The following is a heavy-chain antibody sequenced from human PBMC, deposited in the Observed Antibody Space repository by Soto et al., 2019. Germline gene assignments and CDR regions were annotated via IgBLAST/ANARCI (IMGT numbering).Heavy chain of an antibody. CDR3: ARFLWFGELLYS. Sequence: GGSLRLSCAASGLPFRSYWMHWVRQAPGKGLVWVSRINTDGSEKYYVDSVKGRFTISRDNAKNSLYLQMNSLRAEDTAVYYCARFLWFGELLYSWGQGTLVTVSS. V-gene: IGHV3-7*01. J-gene: IGHJ4*02. CDR1: GLPFRSYW. D-gene: IGHD3-10*01. CDR2: INTDGSEK.